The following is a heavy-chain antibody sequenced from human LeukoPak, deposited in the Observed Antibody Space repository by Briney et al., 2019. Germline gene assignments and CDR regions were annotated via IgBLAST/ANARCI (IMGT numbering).Heavy chain of an antibody. D-gene: IGHD2-2*01. J-gene: IGHJ4*02. CDR3: ARDHCSSTSCYGYYFDY. Sequence: APVKVSCKASGYTFTGYAMNWVRQAPGQGLEWMGWINTNTGNPTYAQGFTGRFVFSLDTSVSTAYLQISSLKAEDTAVYYCARDHCSSTSCYGYYFDYWGQGTLVTVSS. V-gene: IGHV7-4-1*02. CDR2: INTNTGNP. CDR1: GYTFTGYA.